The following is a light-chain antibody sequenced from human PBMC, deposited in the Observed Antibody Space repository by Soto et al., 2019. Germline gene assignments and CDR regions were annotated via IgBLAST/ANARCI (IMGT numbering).Light chain of an antibody. J-gene: IGLJ1*01. CDR3: SAWDDSLSGYV. CDR1: NSNIGTNT. V-gene: IGLV1-44*01. CDR2: SNN. Sequence: QSVLTQPPSASGTPGQRVTISCSGSNSNIGTNTVNWYQQLPGTAPKLLIYSNNQRPSGVPDRFSGSKSGTSASLDISGLQSEDDADYYCSAWDDSLSGYVFGTGTKVTVL.